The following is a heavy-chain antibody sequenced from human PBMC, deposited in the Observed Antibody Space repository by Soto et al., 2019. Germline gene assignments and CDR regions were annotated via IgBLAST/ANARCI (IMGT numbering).Heavy chain of an antibody. CDR3: ARRQIPPPTRGAANARGGMDV. D-gene: IGHD6-13*01. CDR2: IWNDGSNN. CDR1: GFTFNNYG. V-gene: IGHV3-33*01. J-gene: IGHJ6*02. Sequence: QVQLVESGGGVVQPGRSLRLSCAASGFTFNNYGMHWVRQAPGKGLEWLAVIWNDGSNNYYANSVKGRFTISRDNSKNTPYLQMSSLRAEDTAVYYCARRQIPPPTRGAANARGGMDVWGQGTTVTVSS.